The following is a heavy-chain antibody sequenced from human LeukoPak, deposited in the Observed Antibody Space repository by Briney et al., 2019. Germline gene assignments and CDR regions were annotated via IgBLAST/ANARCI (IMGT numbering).Heavy chain of an antibody. CDR1: GFTFSSYS. V-gene: IGHV3-21*01. CDR2: ISSSSSYI. Sequence: GGSLRLSCAASGFTFSSYSMNWVRQAPGKGLEWVSFISSSSSYIYYADSVKGRFTISRDNAKNSLYLQMNSLRAEDTAVYYCARVQVYYDILTGYLYYFDYWGQETLVTVSS. J-gene: IGHJ4*02. D-gene: IGHD3-9*01. CDR3: ARVQVYYDILTGYLYYFDY.